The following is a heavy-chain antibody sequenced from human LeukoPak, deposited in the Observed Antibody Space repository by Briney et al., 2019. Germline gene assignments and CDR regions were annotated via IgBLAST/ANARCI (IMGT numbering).Heavy chain of an antibody. V-gene: IGHV5-51*01. CDR3: ARHRGDSSGYYVYFDY. CDR1: GYSLTSDW. CDR2: IFPGDSDT. J-gene: IGHJ4*02. D-gene: IGHD3-22*01. Sequence: GESLKISWKASGYSLTSDWIGWVRQMPGKCLEWLGSIFPGDSDTRYSPSLQGQVTISADKSITTAYLQWSSLKASDTAMYYCARHRGDSSGYYVYFDYWGQGTLVTVSS.